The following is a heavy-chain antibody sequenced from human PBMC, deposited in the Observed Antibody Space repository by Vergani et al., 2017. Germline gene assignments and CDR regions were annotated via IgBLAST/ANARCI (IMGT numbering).Heavy chain of an antibody. CDR2: ISGSGGST. CDR1: GFTFSSYA. CDR3: ASLVLGAGISWYFDL. J-gene: IGHJ2*01. V-gene: IGHV3-23*01. D-gene: IGHD3-10*01. Sequence: EVQLLESGGGLVQPGGSLRLSCAASGFTFSSYAMSWVRQAPGKGLEWVSAISGSGGSTYYADSVKGRFTISRDNSKNTLYLQMNSLRAEDTAVYYCASLVLGAGISWYFDLWGRGTLVTVSS.